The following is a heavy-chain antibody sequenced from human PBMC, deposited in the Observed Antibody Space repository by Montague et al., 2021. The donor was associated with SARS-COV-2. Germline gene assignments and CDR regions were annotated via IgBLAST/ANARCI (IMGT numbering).Heavy chain of an antibody. CDR1: GGAVNRGSYS. CDR2: IHYSGST. J-gene: IGHJ3*02. V-gene: IGHV4-39*01. CDR3: ARRPGASYYVFWSGGFDI. Sequence: SETLSLTCTVSGGAVNRGSYSWDWIRQPPGKGLEWIGSIHYSGSTSYNPSPKSRVTISIDTSKNHFSLRVNSVTAADSAVYFCARRPGASYYVFWSGGFDIWGQGTMVTVS. D-gene: IGHD3-3*01.